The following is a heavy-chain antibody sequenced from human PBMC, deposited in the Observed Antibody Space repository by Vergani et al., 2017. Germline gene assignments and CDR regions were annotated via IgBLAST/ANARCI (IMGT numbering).Heavy chain of an antibody. CDR1: GYTFTGYF. CDR2: INPNSGGT. V-gene: IGHV1-2*02. J-gene: IGHJ4*02. D-gene: IGHD2-2*01. Sequence: QVQLVQSGTEVKKPGASVKVSCKASGYTFTGYFMHWVRQAPGQGLEWMGWINPNSGGTNYAQKFQGRVTMTRDTSISTAYMELSNLRSDDTAVYYCARVGTSSNRDYFDYWGQGTLVTVSS. CDR3: ARVGTSSNRDYFDY.